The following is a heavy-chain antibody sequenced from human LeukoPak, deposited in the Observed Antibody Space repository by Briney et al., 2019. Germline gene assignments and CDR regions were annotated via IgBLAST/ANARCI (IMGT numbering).Heavy chain of an antibody. D-gene: IGHD3-16*01. J-gene: IGHJ4*02. V-gene: IGHV3-7*03. CDR3: ATTAGRTGGNS. CDR1: GFIFSTTW. CDR2: INHDGTET. Sequence: GGSLRLSCAASGFIFSTTWMAWVRQAPGRGPEWVAYINHDGTETNYLDSVKGRFTVSRDNVKNSLYLQMNSLRADDTAVYYCATTAGRTGGNSWGQGALVTVSS.